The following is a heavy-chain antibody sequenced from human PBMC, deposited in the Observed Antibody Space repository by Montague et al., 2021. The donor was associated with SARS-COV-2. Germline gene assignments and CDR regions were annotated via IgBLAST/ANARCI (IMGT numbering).Heavy chain of an antibody. CDR1: GDSVTSPNYY. Sequence: SETLSLTCTVSGDSVTSPNYYWSWIRQPPGKGLEWIGYVHYTGSDNYNPSLKSRVTISVDTSKNQFSLRLMSVTAADTAIYYCARKYYSRFASPYDYWGQGTLVSVSS. D-gene: IGHD3-10*01. J-gene: IGHJ4*02. CDR3: ARKYYSRFASPYDY. CDR2: VHYTGSD. V-gene: IGHV4-61*01.